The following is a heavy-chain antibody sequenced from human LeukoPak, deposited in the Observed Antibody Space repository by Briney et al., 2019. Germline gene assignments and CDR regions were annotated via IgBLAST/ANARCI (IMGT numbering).Heavy chain of an antibody. CDR3: ARRGLCSGGIRYLYYFDY. CDR1: GYSFTNYW. D-gene: IGHD2-15*01. CDR2: IYPGDSDT. V-gene: IGHV5-51*01. Sequence: GESLKISCKVSGYSFTNYWIGWVRQMPGQGLEWMGIIYPGDSDTKYSPSFQGQVTISADRSISTAYLQWSSLKASDTAMYYCARRGLCSGGIRYLYYFDYWGQGTLVTVSS. J-gene: IGHJ4*02.